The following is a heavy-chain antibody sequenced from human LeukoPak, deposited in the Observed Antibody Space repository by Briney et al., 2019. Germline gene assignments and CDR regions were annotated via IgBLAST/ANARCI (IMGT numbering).Heavy chain of an antibody. CDR1: GFTFSSYG. CDR3: AKDSGSYHNWFDP. V-gene: IGHV3-33*06. D-gene: IGHD1-26*01. CDR2: IWYDGSNK. Sequence: VRSLRLSCAASGFTFSSYGMHWVRQAPGKGLEWVAVIWYDGSNKYYADSVKGRFTISRDNSKNTLYLQMNSLRAEDTAVYYCAKDSGSYHNWFDPWGQGTLVTVSS. J-gene: IGHJ5*02.